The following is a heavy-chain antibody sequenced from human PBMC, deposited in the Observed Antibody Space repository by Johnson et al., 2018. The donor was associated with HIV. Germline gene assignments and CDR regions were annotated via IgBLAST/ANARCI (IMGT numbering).Heavy chain of an antibody. CDR3: ARDGRQLATRGGI. CDR1: GITVSSNY. Sequence: MQLVESGGGLVQPGGSLRLSCAASGITVSSNYMSWVRQAPGKGLEWVSVIFSDGNTYNADSVKGRFTISRDNYKNMLYLQLNSLRAEDTAVYYCARDGRQLATRGGIWGQGTMVTVSS. V-gene: IGHV3-66*02. D-gene: IGHD5-24*01. J-gene: IGHJ3*02. CDR2: IFSDGNT.